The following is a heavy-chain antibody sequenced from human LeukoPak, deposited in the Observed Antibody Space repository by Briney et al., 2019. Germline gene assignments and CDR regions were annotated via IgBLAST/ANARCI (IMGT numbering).Heavy chain of an antibody. Sequence: GESLKISCKGSGYSFTTYWIGWVRQMPGKGLEWMGIIYPGDSDTRYSPSFQGQVTISADKSISTAYLQWSSLKASDTAIYYCARLLGYCSSTNCYSYFQHWGQGTLVTVSS. V-gene: IGHV5-51*01. CDR2: IYPGDSDT. D-gene: IGHD2-2*02. CDR3: ARLLGYCSSTNCYSYFQH. J-gene: IGHJ1*01. CDR1: GYSFTTYW.